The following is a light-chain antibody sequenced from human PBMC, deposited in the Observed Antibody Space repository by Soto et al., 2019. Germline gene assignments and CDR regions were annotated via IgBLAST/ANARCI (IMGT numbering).Light chain of an antibody. CDR1: TSDVAYYDL. J-gene: IGLJ2*01. CDR2: EVD. Sequence: QSVLTQPASVSGSPGQSITISCAGTTSDVAYYDLVSWYQQHPGRAPKLLIYEVDKRPSGISVRFSGSKSGATASLTISGLLPEDEVVYFCCTYAGHVPKFGGGTKLTVL. CDR3: CTYAGHVPK. V-gene: IGLV2-23*02.